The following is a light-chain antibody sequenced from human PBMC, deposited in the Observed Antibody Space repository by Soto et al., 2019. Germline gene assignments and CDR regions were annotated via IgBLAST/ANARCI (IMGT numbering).Light chain of an antibody. Sequence: QSVLTQPASVSGSPGQSITISCTGTSSDVGAYGYVSWYQQHPDKAPKLMIYEVSYRPPGVSNRFSGSKSVNTATLTISELQAEDEADYYCSSYTSSSTRVFGTGTKVTVL. V-gene: IGLV2-14*03. CDR2: EVS. J-gene: IGLJ1*01. CDR1: SSDVGAYGY. CDR3: SSYTSSSTRV.